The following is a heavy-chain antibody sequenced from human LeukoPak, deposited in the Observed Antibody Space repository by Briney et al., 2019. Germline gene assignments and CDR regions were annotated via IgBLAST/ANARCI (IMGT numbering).Heavy chain of an antibody. Sequence: PSETLSLTCTVSGGSISSGGYYWSWIRQPPGKGLEWIGYIYHSASTYYNPSLKSRVTISVDRSKNQFSLKLSSVTAADTAVYYCARAEQLGAFDIWGQGTMVTVSS. CDR1: GGSISSGGYY. D-gene: IGHD6-13*01. CDR3: ARAEQLGAFDI. J-gene: IGHJ3*02. V-gene: IGHV4-30-2*01. CDR2: IYHSAST.